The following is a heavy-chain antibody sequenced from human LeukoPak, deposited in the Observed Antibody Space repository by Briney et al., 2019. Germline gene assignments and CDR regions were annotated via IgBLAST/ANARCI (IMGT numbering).Heavy chain of an antibody. J-gene: IGHJ5*02. CDR3: ARDGPHYYDSSGYYP. V-gene: IGHV1-69*04. CDR1: GGTFSSYA. CDR2: IIPILGIA. Sequence: ASVKVSCKASGGTFSSYAISWVRQAPGQGLEWMGRIIPILGIANYAQKLQGRVTMTTDTSTSTAYMELRSLRSDDTAVYYCARDGPHYYDSSGYYPWGQGTLVTVSS. D-gene: IGHD3-22*01.